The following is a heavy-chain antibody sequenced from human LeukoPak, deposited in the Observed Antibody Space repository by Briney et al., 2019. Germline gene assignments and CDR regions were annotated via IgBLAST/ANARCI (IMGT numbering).Heavy chain of an antibody. V-gene: IGHV3-7*01. CDR1: GFSFNGDW. D-gene: IGHD2-2*01. J-gene: IGHJ4*02. CDR3: VRDGPAFLDFDY. Sequence: GGSLRLSCVASGFSFNGDWMNWVRQAPGEGLEWVANIKPDGSQKYYVDSVKGRFTISRDNAEKSLFLRMNSLRAEDTAVYYCVRDGPAFLDFDYWGQGTLVTVSS. CDR2: IKPDGSQK.